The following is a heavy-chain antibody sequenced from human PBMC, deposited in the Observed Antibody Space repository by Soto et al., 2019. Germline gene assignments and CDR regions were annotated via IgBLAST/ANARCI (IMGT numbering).Heavy chain of an antibody. CDR3: PIALFCLILRHRPHPNQCSFHTLRSSDL. D-gene: IGHD3-10*02. J-gene: IGHJ2*01. CDR2: ISYDGSNK. Sequence: GGSLRLSCAASGFTFSSYGMHWVRQAPGKGLEWVAVISYDGSNKYYADSVKGRFTISRDNYKNTLYLQMNSLRAEDTAGYYCPIALFCLILRHRPHPNQCSFHTLRSSDL. CDR1: GFTFSSYG. V-gene: IGHV3-30*03.